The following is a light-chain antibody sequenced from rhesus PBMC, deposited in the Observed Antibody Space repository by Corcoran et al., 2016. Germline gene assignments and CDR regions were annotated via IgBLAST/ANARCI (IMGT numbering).Light chain of an antibody. V-gene: IGKV1S8*01. CDR3: QQYFDFPLT. CDR2: AAS. Sequence: DIQMTQSPSALSASVGDRVTISCRASQNIYTYLAWYQQKPGKAPKLLIYAASSLQTGIPSRFSGSGAGTDFTLTISSLHPEDSAAFYCQQYFDFPLTFGVGTKVE. J-gene: IGKJ4*01. CDR1: QNIYTY.